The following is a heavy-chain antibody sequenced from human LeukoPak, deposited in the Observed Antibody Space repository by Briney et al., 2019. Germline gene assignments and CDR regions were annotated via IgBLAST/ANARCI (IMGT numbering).Heavy chain of an antibody. CDR3: TTKHVDTAMAVTFDY. CDR1: GFTFSSYA. CDR2: ISGSGGST. J-gene: IGHJ4*02. V-gene: IGHV3-23*01. D-gene: IGHD5-18*01. Sequence: GGSLRLSCAASGFTFSSYAMSWVRQAPGKGLEWVSAISGSGGSTYYADSVKGRFTISRDNSKNTLYLQMNSLKTEDTAVYYCTTKHVDTAMAVTFDYWGQGTLVTVSS.